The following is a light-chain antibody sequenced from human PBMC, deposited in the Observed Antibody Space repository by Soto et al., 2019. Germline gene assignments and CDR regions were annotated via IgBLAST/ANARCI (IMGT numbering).Light chain of an antibody. V-gene: IGLV4-69*01. Sequence: QLVLTQSPSASASLGASVKLTCTLSSGHSSYAIAWHQQQPEQGPRYLMKLNSDGSHSKGDGIPDRFSGSSSGAERYLTISSLQSEDEADYNCQTWGTGIHVVFGGGTKLTVL. CDR1: SGHSSYA. CDR3: QTWGTGIHVV. CDR2: LNSDGSH. J-gene: IGLJ2*01.